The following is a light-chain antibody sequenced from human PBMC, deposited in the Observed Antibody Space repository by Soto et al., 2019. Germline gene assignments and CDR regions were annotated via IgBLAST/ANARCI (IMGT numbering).Light chain of an antibody. Sequence: EIVMTQSPATLYVSPGDRATLSCRASQSVSSNLAWYQQKPGQAPRLLIYGASTRATGIPARFSGSGSGTEFTLTITSLQSEDFAVYHCQQYNDWPPWTFGQGTKVEIK. V-gene: IGKV3-15*01. J-gene: IGKJ1*01. CDR2: GAS. CDR1: QSVSSN. CDR3: QQYNDWPPWT.